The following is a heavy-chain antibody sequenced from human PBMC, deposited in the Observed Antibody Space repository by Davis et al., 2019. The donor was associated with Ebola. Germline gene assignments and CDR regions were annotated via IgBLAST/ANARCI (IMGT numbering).Heavy chain of an antibody. V-gene: IGHV4-39*07. Sequence: PSETLSLTCTVSGDSISSSSYYWGWIRQPPGKGLEWIGNIYYSGSTNYNPSLRSRVTISVDTSKNQFSLKLSSVTAADTAVYYCARRRPPDIEVVPAVDDDAFDIWGQGTVVTVSS. CDR2: IYYSGST. CDR1: GDSISSSSYY. J-gene: IGHJ3*02. CDR3: ARRRPPDIEVVPAVDDDAFDI. D-gene: IGHD2-2*01.